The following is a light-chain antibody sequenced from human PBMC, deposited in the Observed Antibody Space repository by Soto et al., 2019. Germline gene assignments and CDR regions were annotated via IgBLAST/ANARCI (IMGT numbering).Light chain of an antibody. V-gene: IGKV2-28*01. J-gene: IGKJ2*01. CDR2: LGS. CDR1: QSLLHSNGYNY. CDR3: QQYDNLPGYT. Sequence: DIVMTQSPLSLPVTPGEPASISCRSSQSLLHSNGYNYLDWYLQKPGQSPQLLIYLGSNRASGVPDRFSGSGSGTDFIFTISSLQPEDIATYYCQQYDNLPGYTFGQGTKLEIK.